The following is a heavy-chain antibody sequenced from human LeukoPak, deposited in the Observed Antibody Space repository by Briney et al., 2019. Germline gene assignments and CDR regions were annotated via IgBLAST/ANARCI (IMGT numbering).Heavy chain of an antibody. V-gene: IGHV3-48*02. Sequence: GGSLRLSCAASGFTFSTYSMNWVRQAPGKGLEWVSYISSSSSTIYYADSVKGRFTISRDNAKNSLYLQMNSLRDDDTAVYYCARGSTRAFDIWGQGTMVTVSS. J-gene: IGHJ3*02. CDR2: ISSSSSTI. CDR1: GFTFSTYS. CDR3: ARGSTRAFDI. D-gene: IGHD2-2*01.